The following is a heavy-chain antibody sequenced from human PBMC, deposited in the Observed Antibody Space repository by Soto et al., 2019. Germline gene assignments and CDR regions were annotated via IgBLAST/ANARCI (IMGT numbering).Heavy chain of an antibody. V-gene: IGHV4-31*02. CDR3: ARGHCNGGDCPNWFDP. CDR2: VYYNGNT. CDR1: GGSFSSGGYY. Sequence: LSLTCFVSGGSFSSGGYYWSWIRQRPGKALEYIGYVYYNGNTFYNPSLKSRVIISVDTSQNQFSLKLTSVTAADTAVYYCARGHCNGGDCPNWFDPWGQGTQVTVSS. J-gene: IGHJ5*02. D-gene: IGHD2-21*02.